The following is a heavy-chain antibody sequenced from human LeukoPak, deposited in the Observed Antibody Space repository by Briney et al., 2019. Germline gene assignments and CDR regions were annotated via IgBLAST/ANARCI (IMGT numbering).Heavy chain of an antibody. CDR1: GYSFATYW. CDR3: ARLLGSYSSTTTYYFDY. V-gene: IGHV5-51*01. CDR2: NYPGDSDT. D-gene: IGHD1-26*01. J-gene: IGHJ4*02. Sequence: GESLKISCKGSGYSFATYWIGWVRQMPGKGLEWMGINYPGDSDTTYSPSFQGQVTISADKSISTAYLQWSSLKASDTAMYYCARLLGSYSSTTTYYFDYWGQGTLVTVSS.